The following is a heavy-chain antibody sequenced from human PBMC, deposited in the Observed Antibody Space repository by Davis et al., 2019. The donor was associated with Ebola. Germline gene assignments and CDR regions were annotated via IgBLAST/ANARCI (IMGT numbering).Heavy chain of an antibody. D-gene: IGHD3-22*01. V-gene: IGHV1-46*01. CDR1: GYTFTSYY. CDR2: INCNGGST. CDR3: ARFPEDSGGSYYDDH. J-gene: IGHJ4*02. Sequence: ASVKVSCKASGYTFTSYYIHWVRQAPGQGLEWMGGINCNGGSTAYAQKFQGRVTVTRDTSTSTVYMELSSLRSEDTAVYYCARFPEDSGGSYYDDHWGQGTLVTVSS.